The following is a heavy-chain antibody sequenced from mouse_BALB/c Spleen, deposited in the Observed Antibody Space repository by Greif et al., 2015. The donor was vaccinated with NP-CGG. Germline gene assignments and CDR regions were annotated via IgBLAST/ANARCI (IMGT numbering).Heavy chain of an antibody. CDR2: INPGSGGT. J-gene: IGHJ3*01. CDR3: ARDDYSFAY. Sequence: QVQLQQPGAELVRPGTSVKVSCKASGYAFTNYLIEWVKQRPGQGLEWIGVINPGSGGTNYNEKFKGKATLTADKSSSTAYMQLSSLTSDDSAVYFCARDDYSFAYWGQGTLVTVSA. CDR1: GYAFTNYL. V-gene: IGHV1-54*03. D-gene: IGHD2-4*01.